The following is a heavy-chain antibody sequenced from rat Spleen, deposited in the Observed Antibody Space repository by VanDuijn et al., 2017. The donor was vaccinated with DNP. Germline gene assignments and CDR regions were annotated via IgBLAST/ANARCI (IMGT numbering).Heavy chain of an antibody. CDR1: GFTFNNYW. CDR3: ARHYYDGSYYFDY. D-gene: IGHD1-12*02. V-gene: IGHV5-31*01. J-gene: IGHJ2*01. Sequence: EVQLVESGGDLVQPGRSLKVSCVVSGFTFNNYWMTWIRQVPGKGLEWVASITTSGDSTYSPDSVKGRFTISRDNAKSTLYLQMDSLRSEDTATYYCARHYYDGSYYFDYWGQGVMVTVSS. CDR2: ITTSGDST.